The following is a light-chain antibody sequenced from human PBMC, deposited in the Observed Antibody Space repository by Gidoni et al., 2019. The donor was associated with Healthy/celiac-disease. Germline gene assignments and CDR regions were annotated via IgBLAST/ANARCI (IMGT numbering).Light chain of an antibody. V-gene: IGLV3-19*01. Sequence: SSELTQDPAVSVALGQTVRITCQGGSLRSYYASWYQQKPGQAPVLVIYGKNNRPSGIPDRFSGSSSGNTASLIITGAQAEDEGDYYCNSRDTSGNHPWVFGGGTKLTVL. CDR3: NSRDTSGNHPWV. J-gene: IGLJ3*02. CDR1: SLRSYY. CDR2: GKN.